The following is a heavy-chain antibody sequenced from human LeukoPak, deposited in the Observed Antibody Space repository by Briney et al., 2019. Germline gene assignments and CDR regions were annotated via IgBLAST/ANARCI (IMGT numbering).Heavy chain of an antibody. J-gene: IGHJ5*02. Sequence: ASVKVSCKASGYTFTGYYMHWVRQAPGQGLEWMGWINPNSGGTNYAQKFQGRVTMTRDTSISTAYMELSRLRSDDTAVYYCARAWGVAAMNWFDPWGQGTLVTVSP. CDR1: GYTFTGYY. CDR3: ARAWGVAAMNWFDP. V-gene: IGHV1-2*02. CDR2: INPNSGGT. D-gene: IGHD6-25*01.